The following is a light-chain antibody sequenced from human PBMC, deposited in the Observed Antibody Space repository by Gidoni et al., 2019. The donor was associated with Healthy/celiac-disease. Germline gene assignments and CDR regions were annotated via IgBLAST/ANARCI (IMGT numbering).Light chain of an antibody. CDR3: QQYYSTPYT. V-gene: IGKV4-1*01. CDR2: WAS. J-gene: IGKJ2*01. Sequence: NCKSSQSVLYSSNNKNYLAWYQQKPGQPPKLLIYWASTRESGVPDRFSGSGSGTDFTLTISSLQAEDVAVYYCQQYYSTPYTFGQGTKLEIK. CDR1: QSVLYSSNNKNY.